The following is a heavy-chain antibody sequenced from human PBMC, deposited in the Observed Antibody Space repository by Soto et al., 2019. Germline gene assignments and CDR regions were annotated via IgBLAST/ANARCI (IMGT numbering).Heavy chain of an antibody. CDR1: GGSISSGGYY. D-gene: IGHD3-22*01. J-gene: IGHJ4*02. Sequence: SETLSLTCTVSGGSISSGGYYWSWIRQHPGKGLEWIGYIYYSGSTYYNPSLKSRVTISVDTSKNQFSLKLSSVTAADTAVYYCARLNYYDSSGVIDYWGQGTLVTVSS. V-gene: IGHV4-31*03. CDR3: ARLNYYDSSGVIDY. CDR2: IYYSGST.